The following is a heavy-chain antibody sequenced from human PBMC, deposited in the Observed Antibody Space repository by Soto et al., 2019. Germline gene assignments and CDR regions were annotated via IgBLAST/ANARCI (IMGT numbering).Heavy chain of an antibody. V-gene: IGHV3-30-3*01. CDR1: GVTFNSYS. D-gene: IGHD3-9*01. CDR3: ARELTAFDT. CDR2: LTSDGGNE. Sequence: QEYLVESGGGVVRPGTSLKLSCRASGVTFNSYSFHWVRQPPGEGLEWVASLTSDGGNENYAEYVRGRFSLSRDNSNNNFYIHINSARPEDMAVYDCARELTAFDTWGQGTLVAVSS. J-gene: IGHJ4*02.